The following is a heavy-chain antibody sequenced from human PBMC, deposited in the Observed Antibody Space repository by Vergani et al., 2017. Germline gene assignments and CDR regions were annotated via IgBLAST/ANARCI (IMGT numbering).Heavy chain of an antibody. J-gene: IGHJ4*02. D-gene: IGHD3-22*01. CDR3: AKDNVPGYYDSSGYCDY. Sequence: EVQLVESGGDLVQPGRSLRLSCTASGFTFRNYAMTWVRQAPGKGLEWVSIISDNGGTTYYADSVKGRFTISRDNSKNTMFLQMNNLRAEDTAVYYCAKDNVPGYYDSSGYCDYWGQGTLVTVSS. CDR1: GFTFRNYA. CDR2: ISDNGGTT. V-gene: IGHV3-23*04.